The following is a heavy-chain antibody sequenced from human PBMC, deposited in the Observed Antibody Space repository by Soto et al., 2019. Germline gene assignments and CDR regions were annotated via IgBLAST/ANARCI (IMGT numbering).Heavy chain of an antibody. J-gene: IGHJ6*02. CDR2: ISYDGSNK. D-gene: IGHD1-26*01. Sequence: QVQLVESGGGVVQPGRSLRLSCAASAFTFSSYGMHWVRQAPGKGLEWVAIISYDGSNKYYADSVKGRFTISRDNSKNTLYLQMNSLRGEDTAVYYCATDQGWELLSYYYGMDVWGQGTTVTVSS. CDR3: ATDQGWELLSYYYGMDV. CDR1: AFTFSSYG. V-gene: IGHV3-30*03.